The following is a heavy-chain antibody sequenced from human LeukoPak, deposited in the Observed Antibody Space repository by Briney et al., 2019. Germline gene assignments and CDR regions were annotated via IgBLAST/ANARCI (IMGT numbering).Heavy chain of an antibody. Sequence: SQTLSLTCTVSGDSINGGGYYWSWIRQHPGKGLEWIGYIYYRGSTYYNPSLKSRVTISVDTSKNQFSLKVSSVTVADTAVYYCARDAYYGPGSLVYWGQGTLVTVSS. CDR3: ARDAYYGPGSLVY. V-gene: IGHV4-31*03. J-gene: IGHJ4*02. CDR1: GDSINGGGYY. CDR2: IYYRGST. D-gene: IGHD3-10*01.